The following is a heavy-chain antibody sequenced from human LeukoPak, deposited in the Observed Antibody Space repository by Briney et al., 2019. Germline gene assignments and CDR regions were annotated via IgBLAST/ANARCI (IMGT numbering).Heavy chain of an antibody. J-gene: IGHJ4*02. CDR2: INTDGSGT. CDR1: GFTFSSYW. D-gene: IGHD1-1*01. V-gene: IGHV3-74*01. Sequence: GGSLRLSCAASGFTFSSYWMHWVRQAPGKGLVWVSHINTDGSGTGYADSVKGRFTISRDNAKNTLYLQMNSLRAEDTAVYYCAPTTYMDPFDYWGQGTLVTVSS. CDR3: APTTYMDPFDY.